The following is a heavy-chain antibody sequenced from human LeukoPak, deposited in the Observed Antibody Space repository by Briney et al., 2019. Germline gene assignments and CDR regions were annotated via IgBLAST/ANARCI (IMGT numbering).Heavy chain of an antibody. J-gene: IGHJ4*02. D-gene: IGHD3-22*01. CDR1: GYSFSKYW. V-gene: IGHV5-51*01. CDR3: ARQRPHYYDSSGYGDY. Sequence: GESLKISCKASGYSFSKYWIGWVRQMPGKGLEWMGIIYPDDSDIRYSPSFQGQFTISADKSITTAYLQWSSLKASDTAMYYCARQRPHYYDSSGYGDYWGQGTLVTVSS. CDR2: IYPDDSDI.